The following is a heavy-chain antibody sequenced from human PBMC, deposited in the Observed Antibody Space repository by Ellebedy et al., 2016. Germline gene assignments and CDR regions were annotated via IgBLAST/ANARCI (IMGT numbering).Heavy chain of an antibody. Sequence: GGSLRLSXAASGFTFDDYAMHWVRQAPGRGLEWVSGISWNSDSIAYADSVKGRSTISRDNSKKTLYLQMNSLRAEDTAVYYCASTPNPFDSWGQGTLVTVSS. J-gene: IGHJ4*02. CDR3: ASTPNPFDS. D-gene: IGHD1-1*01. CDR1: GFTFDDYA. V-gene: IGHV3-9*01. CDR2: ISWNSDSI.